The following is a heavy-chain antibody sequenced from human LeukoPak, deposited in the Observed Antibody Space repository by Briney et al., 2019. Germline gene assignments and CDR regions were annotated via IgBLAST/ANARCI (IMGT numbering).Heavy chain of an antibody. CDR3: GRDSTSGYYWTL. D-gene: IGHD3-22*01. CDR1: GFSVSEYF. Sequence: GGSLRLSCAASGFSVSEYFIDWVRQAPGKGLEWVGRTRTKARSYSTEYATSVKGRFIVSRDDSNNSVYLQMNSLKTDDTAVYYRGRDSTSGYYWTLWGQGTLVTVSS. V-gene: IGHV3-72*01. J-gene: IGHJ4*02. CDR2: TRTKARSYST.